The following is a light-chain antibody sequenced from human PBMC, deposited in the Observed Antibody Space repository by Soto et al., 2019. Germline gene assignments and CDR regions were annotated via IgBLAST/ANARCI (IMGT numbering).Light chain of an antibody. CDR2: VGTGGIVG. Sequence: QLVLTQPPSASASLGASVTLTCTLSSGYSNYKVDWYQQRPGKGPRFVMRVGTGGIVGSKGDGIPDRFSVLGSGLNRYLTIKNIQEEDESDFHCGADHGSGSNFVWGYVFGTGTKRTVL. V-gene: IGLV9-49*01. CDR3: GADHGSGSNFVWGYV. J-gene: IGLJ1*01. CDR1: SGYSNYK.